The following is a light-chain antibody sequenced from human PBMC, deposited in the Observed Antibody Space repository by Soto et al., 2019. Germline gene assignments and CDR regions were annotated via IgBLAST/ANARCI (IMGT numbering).Light chain of an antibody. CDR1: SSDVGGYNY. Sequence: QSALTQRASVSGSPGQSITISCTGTSSDVGGYNYVSWYQQHPGKAPKLMIYEVSNRPSGVSSRFSGSKSGNTASLTISGLQAEDEADYYCSSYTSSSTLFGTGTKVTVL. V-gene: IGLV2-14*01. J-gene: IGLJ1*01. CDR3: SSYTSSSTL. CDR2: EVS.